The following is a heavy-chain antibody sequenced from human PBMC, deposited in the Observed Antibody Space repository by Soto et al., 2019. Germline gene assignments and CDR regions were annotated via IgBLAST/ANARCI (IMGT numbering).Heavy chain of an antibody. CDR2: IIPIFGTA. CDR1: GGTFSSYA. D-gene: IGHD3-22*01. J-gene: IGHJ5*02. Sequence: SVKVSCKASGGTFSSYAISWVRQAPGQGLEWMGGIIPIFGTANYAQKFQGRVTITADESTSTAYMELSSLRSEDTAVYYCARGTYYYDSSGYYYPWFDPWGQGTLVTVSS. V-gene: IGHV1-69*13. CDR3: ARGTYYYDSSGYYYPWFDP.